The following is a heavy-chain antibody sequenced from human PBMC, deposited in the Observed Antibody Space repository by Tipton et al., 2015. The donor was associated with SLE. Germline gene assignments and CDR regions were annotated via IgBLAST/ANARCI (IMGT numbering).Heavy chain of an antibody. J-gene: IGHJ4*02. CDR1: GFTFSSYS. D-gene: IGHD5-24*01. Sequence: SLRLSCAASGFTFSSYSMNWVRQAPGKGLEWVSYISSSSSTIYYADSVKGRFTISRDNAKNSLYLQMNSLRAEDTAVYYCARVGEMASYWGQGTLVTVSS. V-gene: IGHV3-48*01. CDR2: ISSSSSTI. CDR3: ARVGEMASY.